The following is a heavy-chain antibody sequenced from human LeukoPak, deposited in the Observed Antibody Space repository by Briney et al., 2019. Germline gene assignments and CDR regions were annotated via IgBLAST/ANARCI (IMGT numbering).Heavy chain of an antibody. D-gene: IGHD1-26*01. CDR3: ARDEWGDAFDI. V-gene: IGHV3-11*06. CDR2: ISSSSSYI. CDR1: GYSISSGYY. Sequence: PSETLSLTCAVSGYSISSGYYWGWIRQPPGKGLEWVSSISSSSSYIHSADSVRGRFTISRDNAKNSLFLQMNSLRAEDTAVYYCARDEWGDAFDIWGQGTMVTVFS. J-gene: IGHJ3*02.